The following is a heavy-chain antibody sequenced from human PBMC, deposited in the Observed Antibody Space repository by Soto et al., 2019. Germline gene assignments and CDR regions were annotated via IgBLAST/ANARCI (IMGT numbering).Heavy chain of an antibody. D-gene: IGHD3-22*01. V-gene: IGHV3-73*02. CDR3: NTSYYYDSRGYLGYYVYGMDV. CDR1: GFTFSDSI. Sequence: EVQLVESGGGLVQPGGSLKLSCAVSGFTFSDSIIHWVRQASGKGLEWVGRIRSKANSYATTYAASVQGGFTISRDDSKNTAYLQMNSLKTEDTVVYYCNTSYYYDSRGYLGYYVYGMDVWGQGTTVLVSS. CDR2: IRSKANSYAT. J-gene: IGHJ6*02.